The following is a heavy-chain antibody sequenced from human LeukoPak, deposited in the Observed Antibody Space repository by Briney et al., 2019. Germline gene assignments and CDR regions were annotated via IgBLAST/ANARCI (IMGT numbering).Heavy chain of an antibody. CDR2: ISGSGGST. J-gene: IGHJ3*02. Sequence: PGGSLRLSCAASGFTFSSNAMSGVRQAPGKGLECVSTISGSGGSTYYADSVKGRFTISRDNSKNTLYLQMNSLRAEDTAVYYCAKSLRWAYGGATDAFDIWGQGTMVTVSS. V-gene: IGHV3-23*01. CDR3: AKSLRWAYGGATDAFDI. CDR1: GFTFSSNA. D-gene: IGHD4-23*01.